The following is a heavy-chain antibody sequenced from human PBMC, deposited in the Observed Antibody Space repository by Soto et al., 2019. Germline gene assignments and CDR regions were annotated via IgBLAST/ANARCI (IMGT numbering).Heavy chain of an antibody. CDR3: ARHRRGTGLGPEDFED. D-gene: IGHD1-1*01. CDR2: IYYNGHT. V-gene: IGHV4-39*01. CDR1: SGPLSSRSYY. Sequence: SETLSLTCTVASGPLSSRSYYWGWIHRPPGKGLEWIGSIYYNGHTYSNPSLKSRVAMFIDTSKNQVSLNLSSVTAADTALYYCARHRRGTGLGPEDFEDWGQGTLVAVSS. J-gene: IGHJ1*01.